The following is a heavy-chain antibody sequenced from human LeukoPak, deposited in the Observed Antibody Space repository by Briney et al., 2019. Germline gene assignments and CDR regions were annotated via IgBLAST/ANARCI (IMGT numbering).Heavy chain of an antibody. D-gene: IGHD2-2*01. Sequence: PGGSLRLSCAASGFTFSSYAMHWVRQAPGKGLEWVAVISYDGSNKYYADSVKGRFTISRDNSKNTLYLQMNSLRAEGTAVYYCARDVGAYCSSTSCFTKDWGQGTLVTVSS. CDR1: GFTFSSYA. J-gene: IGHJ4*02. CDR2: ISYDGSNK. CDR3: ARDVGAYCSSTSCFTKD. V-gene: IGHV3-30*04.